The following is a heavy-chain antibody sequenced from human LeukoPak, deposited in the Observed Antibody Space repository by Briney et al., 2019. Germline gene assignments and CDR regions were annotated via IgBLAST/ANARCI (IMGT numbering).Heavy chain of an antibody. Sequence: PGGSLRLSCAASGFIFTNSWMNWVRQAPGKGLEWVGRIKSKTDGGTTDYAEPVKGRFTVSRDDSKKMLYLQMNSLKTEDTGVYYCTSSSSDWGQGTLVTVSS. J-gene: IGHJ4*02. CDR1: GFIFTNSW. D-gene: IGHD6-19*01. CDR3: TSSSSD. CDR2: IKSKTDGGTT. V-gene: IGHV3-15*01.